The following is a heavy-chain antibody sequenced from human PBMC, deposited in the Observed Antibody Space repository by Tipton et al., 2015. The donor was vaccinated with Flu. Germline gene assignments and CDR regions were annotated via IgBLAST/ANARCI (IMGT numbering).Heavy chain of an antibody. J-gene: IGHJ6*02. CDR2: ISQNGDGT. CDR3: AREFYESARHYYYGMDV. Sequence: GSLRLSCATSGFTFSNFGMTWVRQAPGKGLECISAISQNGDGTFYADSVKGRFTISRDNSKNTLFLQMDSLRAEDTAVYYCAREFYESARHYYYGMDVWGQGTTVTVSS. CDR1: GFTFSNFG. D-gene: IGHD3-22*01. V-gene: IGHV3-23*01.